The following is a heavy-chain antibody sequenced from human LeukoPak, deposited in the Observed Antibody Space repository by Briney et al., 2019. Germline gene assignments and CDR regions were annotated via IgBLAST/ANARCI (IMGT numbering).Heavy chain of an antibody. CDR1: GFTFSSYS. V-gene: IGHV3-48*01. Sequence: GGSLRPSCAASGFTFSSYSMNWVRQAPGKGLEWVSYISSSSSTIYYADPVKGRFTISRDNAKNSLYLQMNSLRAEDTAVYYCATIGSPLTCYWGQGTLVTVSS. J-gene: IGHJ4*02. CDR2: ISSSSSTI. CDR3: ATIGSPLTCY. D-gene: IGHD2-15*01.